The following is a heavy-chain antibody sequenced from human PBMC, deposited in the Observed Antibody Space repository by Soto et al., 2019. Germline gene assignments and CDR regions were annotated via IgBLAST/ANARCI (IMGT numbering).Heavy chain of an antibody. Sequence: GGSLRLSCEASGFTFNDYAIAWVRQAPGKGLEWVSGITSSGAAYYADSVKGRFTISRDNSKNTLYLQMNSLRAEDTAVYYCAKGESSVSARDFDPWGQGTLVTVSS. J-gene: IGHJ5*02. CDR2: ITSSGAA. CDR1: GFTFNDYA. V-gene: IGHV3-23*01. CDR3: AKGESSVSARDFDP. D-gene: IGHD3-22*01.